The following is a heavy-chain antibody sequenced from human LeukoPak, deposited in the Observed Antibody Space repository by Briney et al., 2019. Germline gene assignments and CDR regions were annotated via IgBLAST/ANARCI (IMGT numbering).Heavy chain of an antibody. J-gene: IGHJ5*02. CDR3: ARVRNNWNYFSARNNWFDP. Sequence: SETLSLTCAVSGYSISSGYYWGWIRQPPGKGLEWIGSIYHSGSTYYNPSLKGRVTISVDTSKNQFSLKLSSVTAADTAVYYCARVRNNWNYFSARNNWFDPWGQGTLVTVSS. CDR2: IYHSGST. CDR1: GYSISSGYY. D-gene: IGHD1-7*01. V-gene: IGHV4-38-2*01.